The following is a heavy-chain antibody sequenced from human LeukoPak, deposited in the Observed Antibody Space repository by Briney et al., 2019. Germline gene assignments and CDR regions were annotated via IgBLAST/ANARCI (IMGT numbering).Heavy chain of an antibody. CDR3: VRARVTRGLGY. CDR1: GFTFRHYS. D-gene: IGHD3-16*01. Sequence: GGSLTLSCSASGFTFRHYSMHWLRQAPGKGLEWVAVLSFDGKIEYYADSVKGRFSISRDNSNGTLYLQMDSLRADDTGLYYCVRARVTRGLGYWGQGTPVTVS. V-gene: IGHV3-30*01. J-gene: IGHJ4*02. CDR2: LSFDGKIE.